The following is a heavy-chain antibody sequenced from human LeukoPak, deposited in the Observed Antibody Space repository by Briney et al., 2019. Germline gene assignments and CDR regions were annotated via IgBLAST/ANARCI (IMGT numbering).Heavy chain of an antibody. CDR3: AREIHYCSSTSCSDFDY. Sequence: SQTLSLTCVISGDSVSSNSAAWNWIRQSPSRGLEWLGRTYYRSKWYNDYAVSVKSRITINPDTSKNQFSLQLNSVTPEDTAVYYCAREIHYCSSTSCSDFDYWGQGTLVTVSS. CDR1: GDSVSSNSAA. D-gene: IGHD2-2*01. J-gene: IGHJ4*02. CDR2: TYYRSKWYN. V-gene: IGHV6-1*01.